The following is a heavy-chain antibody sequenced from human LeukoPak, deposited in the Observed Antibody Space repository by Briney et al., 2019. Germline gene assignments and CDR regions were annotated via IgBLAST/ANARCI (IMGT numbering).Heavy chain of an antibody. V-gene: IGHV3-15*01. CDR3: TTDVVVLPPAMMLDYYYYGMDV. D-gene: IGHD2-2*01. J-gene: IGHJ6*02. Sequence: PGGSLRLSCAASGFTFNNAWMSWVRQAPGKGLEWVGRIKSKTDGGATDYAAPVTGRFTISRDDSKNTLYLQMNSLKTEDTAVYYCTTDVVVLPPAMMLDYYYYGMDVWGQGTTVTVSS. CDR1: GFTFNNAW. CDR2: IKSKTDGGAT.